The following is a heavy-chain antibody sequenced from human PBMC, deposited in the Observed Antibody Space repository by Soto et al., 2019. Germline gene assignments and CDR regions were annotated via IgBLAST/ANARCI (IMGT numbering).Heavy chain of an antibody. J-gene: IGHJ4*02. V-gene: IGHV3-15*07. CDR3: TTFYGSGSYHTAGSAVL. CDR1: GSTFSNAW. CDR2: IKSKTDGGTT. Sequence: GGSLRLSCAASGSTFSNAWMNWVRQAPGKRMEWVGRIKSKTDGGTTDYAAPVKGRFTISRDDSKHTLYLQMNSLKTEDTAVYYCTTFYGSGSYHTAGSAVLWGQGTLVTVSS. D-gene: IGHD3-10*01.